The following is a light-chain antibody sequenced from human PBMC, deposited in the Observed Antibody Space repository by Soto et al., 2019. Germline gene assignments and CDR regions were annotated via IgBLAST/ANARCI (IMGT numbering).Light chain of an antibody. CDR2: AAS. J-gene: IGKJ1*01. CDR1: QCISQY. Sequence: DIQMTHSPSSLSASVGDRVTITCRARQCISQYLAWYQQKPGKVPKLLSYAASTLQSGVPSRFSGSVSGTDFTRTISSLQAEDVATYYCEKYKSAPWTFGQGNKVEIK. CDR3: EKYKSAPWT. V-gene: IGKV1-27*01.